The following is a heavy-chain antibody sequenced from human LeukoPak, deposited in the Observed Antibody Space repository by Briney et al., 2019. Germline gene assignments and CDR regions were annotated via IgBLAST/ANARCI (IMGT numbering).Heavy chain of an antibody. D-gene: IGHD2-2*01. J-gene: IGHJ5*02. CDR2: IMPIFGTA. V-gene: IGHV1-69*06. CDR1: GGTFSSYA. Sequence: SVKVSRKASGGTFSSYAISWVRQAPGQGLEWMGGIMPIFGTANYAQKFQGRVTITADKSTSTAYMELSSLRSEDTAVYYCASSDPRYCSSTSCYGWFDPWGQGTLVTVSS. CDR3: ASSDPRYCSSTSCYGWFDP.